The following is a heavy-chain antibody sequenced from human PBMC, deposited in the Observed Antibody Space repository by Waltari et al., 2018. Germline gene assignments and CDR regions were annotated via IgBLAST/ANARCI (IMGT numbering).Heavy chain of an antibody. D-gene: IGHD2-8*01. CDR2: IYSSGST. V-gene: IGHV4-4*07. J-gene: IGHJ3*02. Sequence: QVQLQESGPGLVKPSETLSLTCTVSGGSISNFYWSWIRQPAGKGLEWIGRIYSSGSTNYNPSREIRVTILVATSRNHFAWNVGCWTAADTAVYYFARAHPNNGFTAFNIWGQGTRVT. CDR1: GGSISNFY. CDR3: ARAHPNNGFTAFNI.